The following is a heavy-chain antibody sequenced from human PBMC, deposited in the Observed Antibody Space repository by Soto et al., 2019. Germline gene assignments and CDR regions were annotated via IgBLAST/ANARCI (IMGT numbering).Heavy chain of an antibody. CDR1: GFTFSSDS. V-gene: IGHV3-21*01. CDR3: ARDYYGSGSCDY. J-gene: IGHJ4*02. D-gene: IGHD3-10*01. CDR2: ISSSSSYI. Sequence: GGSLRLSCAASGFTFSSDSMNWVRQAPGRGLEWVSSISSSSSYIYYADSVKGRFTISRDNAKNSLYLQMNSLRAGDTAVYYCARDYYGSGSCDYWGQGTLVTVSS.